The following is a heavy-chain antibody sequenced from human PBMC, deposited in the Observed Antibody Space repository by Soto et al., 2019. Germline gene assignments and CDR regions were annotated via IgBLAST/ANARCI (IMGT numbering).Heavy chain of an antibody. J-gene: IGHJ4*02. Sequence: GGSLRLSCAASGFTFSSYAMSWVRQAPGKGLEWVSAISGSGGSTYYADSVKGRFTISRDNSKNTLYLQMNSLRAEDTAVYYCAKDLEGDYGDYGTFFDYWGQGTLVTVSS. V-gene: IGHV3-23*01. CDR2: ISGSGGST. D-gene: IGHD4-17*01. CDR1: GFTFSSYA. CDR3: AKDLEGDYGDYGTFFDY.